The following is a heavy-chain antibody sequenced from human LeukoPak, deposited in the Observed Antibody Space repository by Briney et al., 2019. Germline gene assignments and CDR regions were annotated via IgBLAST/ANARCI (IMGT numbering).Heavy chain of an antibody. CDR2: ISGSGGST. Sequence: GGSLRLSCAASGFTFSSYAMSWVRQAPGKGLEWVSAISGSGGSTYYADSVKGRFTISRDNSKNTLYPQMNSLRAEDTAVYYCAKGSVYYDSSGYGMDVWGQGTTVTVSS. J-gene: IGHJ6*02. CDR3: AKGSVYYDSSGYGMDV. CDR1: GFTFSSYA. D-gene: IGHD3-22*01. V-gene: IGHV3-23*01.